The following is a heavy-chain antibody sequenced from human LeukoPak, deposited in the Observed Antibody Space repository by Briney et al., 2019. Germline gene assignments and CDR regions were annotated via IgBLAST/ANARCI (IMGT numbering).Heavy chain of an antibody. Sequence: PGGSLRLSCAASGFTFSSYWMHWVRQAPGKGLVWVSRINSDVSDTNYADSVKGRFTISRDNARNTVYLQMNSLRAEDTAVYYCARGWVPSDITLKWGQGTMVTVSS. CDR2: INSDVSDT. CDR3: ARGWVPSDITLK. J-gene: IGHJ3*01. V-gene: IGHV3-74*01. CDR1: GFTFSSYW. D-gene: IGHD3-22*01.